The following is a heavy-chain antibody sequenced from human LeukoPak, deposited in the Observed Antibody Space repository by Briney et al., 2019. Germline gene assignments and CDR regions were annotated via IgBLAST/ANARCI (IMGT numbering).Heavy chain of an antibody. CDR1: GFTFSSYT. J-gene: IGHJ4*02. V-gene: IGHV3-21*01. CDR3: ATDSPETAAFDY. CDR2: ISSSTYI. D-gene: IGHD1-1*01. Sequence: GGSLRLSCAASGFTFSSYTMNWVRQAPGKGLEWVSSISSSTYIYYADSVKGRFTISRDNAKNSLYLQMDSLRAEDTAVYYCATDSPETAAFDYWGQGTLVTVSS.